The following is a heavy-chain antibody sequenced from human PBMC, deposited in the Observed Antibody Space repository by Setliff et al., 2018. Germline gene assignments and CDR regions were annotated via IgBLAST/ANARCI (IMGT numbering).Heavy chain of an antibody. D-gene: IGHD2-2*02. CDR1: GYTLTELS. J-gene: IGHJ6*02. CDR2: FDPEDGET. V-gene: IGHV1-24*01. Sequence: GASVKVSCKVSGYTLTELSRHWVRQAPGKGLEWMGGFDPEDGETIYAQKFQGRVTITADESTSTAYMELSSLRSEDTAVYYCARDSRGLVPAAIEGSYYYYGMDVWGQGTTVTVSS. CDR3: ARDSRGLVPAAIEGSYYYYGMDV.